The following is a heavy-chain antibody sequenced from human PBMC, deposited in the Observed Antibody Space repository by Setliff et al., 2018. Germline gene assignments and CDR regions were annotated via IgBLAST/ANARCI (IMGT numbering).Heavy chain of an antibody. CDR1: GFSLSNVIMG. CDR2: LFSNDEK. V-gene: IGHV2-26*01. Sequence: SGPTLVNPTETLTLTCTVSGFSLSNVIMGVTWIRQPPGEALEWLTHLFSNDEKSYITSLMSRRTISKDTSKSQVVLILTNMDPVDAATYYCARITSVLAGDIYGSGNWFDSCGQGTLVTVSS. J-gene: IGHJ5*01. CDR3: ARITSVLAGDIYGSGNWFDS. D-gene: IGHD3-10*01.